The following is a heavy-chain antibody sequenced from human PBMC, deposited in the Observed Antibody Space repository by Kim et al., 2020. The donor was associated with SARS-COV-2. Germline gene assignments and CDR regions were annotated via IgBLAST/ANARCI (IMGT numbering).Heavy chain of an antibody. J-gene: IGHJ5*02. D-gene: IGHD6-25*01. V-gene: IGHV4-34*01. Sequence: SRVTISVDTSKNQLSLKLSSVTAADTAVYYCARNSIVGHIAAAGLNYFDPWGQGTLVTVSS. CDR3: ARNSIVGHIAAAGLNYFDP.